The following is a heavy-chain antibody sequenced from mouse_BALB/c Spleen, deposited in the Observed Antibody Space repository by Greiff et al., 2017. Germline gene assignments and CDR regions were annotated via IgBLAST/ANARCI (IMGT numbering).Heavy chain of an antibody. CDR3: TRRRGGKWAMDY. CDR1: GYTFTSYY. Sequence: QVQLQQSGAELVKPGASVKLSCKASGYTFTSYYMYWVKQRPGQGLEWIGEINPSNGGTNFNEKFKSKATLTVDKSSSTAYMQLSSLTSEDSAVYYCTRRRGGKWAMDYGGQGTSVTVSS. CDR2: INPSNGGT. J-gene: IGHJ4*01. D-gene: IGHD1-3*01. V-gene: IGHV1S81*02.